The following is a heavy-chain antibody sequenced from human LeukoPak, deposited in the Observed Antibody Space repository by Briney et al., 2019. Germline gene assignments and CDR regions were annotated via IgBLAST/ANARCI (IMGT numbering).Heavy chain of an antibody. V-gene: IGHV1-18*01. CDR3: ARAVAGWYYYYMDV. Sequence: ASVKVSCKASGYTFTSYGISWVRQAPGQGLEWMGWISAYNGNTNYAQKLQGRVTTTTDTSTSTAYMELRSLRSDDTAVYYCARAVAGWYYYYMDVWGKGTTVTVSS. J-gene: IGHJ6*03. D-gene: IGHD2-15*01. CDR2: ISAYNGNT. CDR1: GYTFTSYG.